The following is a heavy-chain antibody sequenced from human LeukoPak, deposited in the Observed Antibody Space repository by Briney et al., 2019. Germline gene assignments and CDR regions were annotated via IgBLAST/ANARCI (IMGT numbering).Heavy chain of an antibody. CDR1: GFTFSSYA. CDR3: AKVSNYYYYYGMDV. J-gene: IGHJ6*02. Sequence: PGGSLRLSCAASGFTFSSYAMSWVRQAPGKGLEWVSAISGSGGSTYYADSVKGRFTISRDNSKNTLYLQMNSLRAEDTAVYYCAKVSNYYYYYGMDVWGQGTTVTVSS. CDR2: ISGSGGST. V-gene: IGHV3-23*01.